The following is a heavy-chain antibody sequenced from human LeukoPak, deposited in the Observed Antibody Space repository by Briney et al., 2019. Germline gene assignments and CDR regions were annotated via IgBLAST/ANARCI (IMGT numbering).Heavy chain of an antibody. CDR3: VVLFRRGSGSYYIDY. V-gene: IGHV4-59*12. J-gene: IGHJ4*02. D-gene: IGHD3-10*01. CDR1: GGSISSYY. CDR2: IYYSGST. Sequence: KPSETLSLTCTVSGGSISSYYWSWIRQPPGKGLEWIGYIYYSGSTNYNPSLKSRVTISVDTSKNQFSLKLRSVTAADTAAYYCVVLFRRGSGSYYIDYWGQGTLVTVSS.